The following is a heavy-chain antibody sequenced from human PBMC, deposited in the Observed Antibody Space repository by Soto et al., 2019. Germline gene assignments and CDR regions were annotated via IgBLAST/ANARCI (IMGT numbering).Heavy chain of an antibody. CDR1: GFTFSNYW. J-gene: IGHJ4*02. D-gene: IGHD3-22*01. CDR3: AKDNYYDSSGYYWSASHFDY. CDR2: INQDGSEK. Sequence: PGGSLRLSCAGSGFTFSNYWMTWVRQAPGKGLEWVANINQDGSEKYSVDSVKGRFTISRDNAKNSVYLQMNSLRVDDTAVYYCAKDNYYDSSGYYWSASHFDYWGQGTLVTVSS. V-gene: IGHV3-7*01.